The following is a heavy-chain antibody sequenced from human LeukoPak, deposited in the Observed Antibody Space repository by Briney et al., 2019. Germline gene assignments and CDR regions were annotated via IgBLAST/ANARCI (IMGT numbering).Heavy chain of an antibody. Sequence: GRSLRLSCAASGFTFSSYGMHWVRQAPHEGLEWVAVIWYDGSNKYYADSVKGRFTISRDNSKNTLYLQMNSLRAEDTAVYYCARDHCSSTSCYGGDNWFDPWGQGTLVTVSS. CDR1: GFTFSSYG. D-gene: IGHD2-2*01. J-gene: IGHJ5*02. CDR2: IWYDGSNK. V-gene: IGHV3-33*01. CDR3: ARDHCSSTSCYGGDNWFDP.